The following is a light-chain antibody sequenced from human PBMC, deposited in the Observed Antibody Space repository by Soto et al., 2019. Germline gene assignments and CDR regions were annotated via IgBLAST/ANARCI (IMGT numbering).Light chain of an antibody. CDR3: QQYET. V-gene: IGKV3-20*01. CDR1: QSVSSTY. Sequence: EMVLTQSPGTLSLSPGERATLSCRASQSVSSTYLAWYQQKPGQAPRLLIYGASSRATGIPDRFSGIGSGTDFTLTISRLEPEDFAVYYCQQYETFGQRTKLEIK. J-gene: IGKJ2*01. CDR2: GAS.